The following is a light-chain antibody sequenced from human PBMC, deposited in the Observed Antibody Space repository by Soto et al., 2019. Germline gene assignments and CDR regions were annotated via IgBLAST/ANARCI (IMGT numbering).Light chain of an antibody. CDR3: ISHACSDNTFV. V-gene: IGLV2-8*01. CDR1: SSDVGGYSF. Sequence: QSALTQPPSASGSPGQSVTISCTGTSSDVGGYSFVSWYQQHPGQAPKVLIYDVNKRHSGVPHRFSGSKSGNTVSRTVSGLXXXXXXDYYCISHACSDNTFVFGTGTKLT. J-gene: IGLJ1*01. CDR2: DVN.